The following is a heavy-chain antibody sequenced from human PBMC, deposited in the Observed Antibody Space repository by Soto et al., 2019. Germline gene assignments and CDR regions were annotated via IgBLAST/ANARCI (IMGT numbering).Heavy chain of an antibody. CDR2: IYYSGST. J-gene: IGHJ1*01. V-gene: IGHV4-31*03. CDR1: GGSISSAGYY. CDR3: ARDRSSSWYTQGFQY. Sequence: SETLSLICTVSGGSISSAGYYWNWIRQHPGKGLEWIGYIYYSGSTYYDPSLKSRVTISVDTSKNQFSLKLSSVTAADTAVYYCARDRSSSWYTQGFQYWGQGTLVTVSS. D-gene: IGHD6-13*01.